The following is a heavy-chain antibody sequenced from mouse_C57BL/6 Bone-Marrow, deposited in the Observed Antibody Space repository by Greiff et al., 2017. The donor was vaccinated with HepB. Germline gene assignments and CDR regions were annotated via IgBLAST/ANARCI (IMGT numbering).Heavy chain of an antibody. CDR3: ARGAYFLAWFAY. V-gene: IGHV3-6*01. Sequence: VQLVESGPGLVKPSQYLSLTCSVTGYSITSGYYWNWIRQFPGNKLEWMGYISYDGSNNYNPSLKNRISITRDTSKNQFFLKLNSVTTEDTATYYCARGAYFLAWFAYWGQGTLVTVSA. D-gene: IGHD2-10*01. CDR1: GYSITSGYY. CDR2: ISYDGSN. J-gene: IGHJ3*01.